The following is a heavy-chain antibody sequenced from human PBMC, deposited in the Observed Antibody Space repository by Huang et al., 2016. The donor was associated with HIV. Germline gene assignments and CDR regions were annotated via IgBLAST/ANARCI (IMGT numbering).Heavy chain of an antibody. CDR2: ISYDGSEK. D-gene: IGHD3-10*01. V-gene: IGHV3-30*18. CDR3: VKDQGHTFMVRYHFDF. J-gene: IGHJ4*02. Sequence: QVQLVESGGGVVQPGRSLRLSCAASGFTFSTYGMHWVRQGPGKGLEGVKVISYDGSEKDYAESVKGRFTSSRDNSNNTLYLQMNSLRADDTAVYYCVKDQGHTFMVRYHFDFWGQGTLVTVSS. CDR1: GFTFSTYG.